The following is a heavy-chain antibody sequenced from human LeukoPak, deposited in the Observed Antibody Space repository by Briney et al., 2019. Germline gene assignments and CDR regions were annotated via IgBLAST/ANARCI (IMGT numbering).Heavy chain of an antibody. CDR3: ARQGPEWPFDY. CDR2: TYYRSRWYN. V-gene: IGHV6-1*01. Sequence: SQTLSLTCAISGDSVSSNIAAWNWIRHSPSRGLEWLARTYYRSRWYNDYAVSVKSRIIINPDTSKNQFSLQLNSVTPEDTAVYYCARQGPEWPFDYWGQGTLVTVSS. D-gene: IGHD2-8*01. CDR1: GDSVSSNIAA. J-gene: IGHJ4*02.